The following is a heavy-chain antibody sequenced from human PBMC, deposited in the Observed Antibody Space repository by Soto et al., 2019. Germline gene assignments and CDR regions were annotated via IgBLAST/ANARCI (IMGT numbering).Heavy chain of an antibody. CDR3: ARSIEGYYYDSSAYAAGLDH. D-gene: IGHD3-22*01. CDR1: GGSVSSGSYY. Sequence: KASETLSLTCTVSGGSVSSGSYYWSWVRQPPGKGLEWIGYIYYSGSTKYKSSLKRRVTISADTSKNQFFLKLTSVTAADTAVYYCARSIEGYYYDSSAYAAGLDHWGQGTLVTVSS. V-gene: IGHV4-61*01. J-gene: IGHJ4*02. CDR2: IYYSGST.